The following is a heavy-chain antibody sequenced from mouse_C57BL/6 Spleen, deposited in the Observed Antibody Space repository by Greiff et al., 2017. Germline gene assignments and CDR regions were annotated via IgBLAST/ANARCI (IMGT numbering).Heavy chain of an antibody. Sequence: EVKLVESGGGLVKPGGSLKLSCAASGFTFSSYTMSWVRQTPEKRLEWVATISGGGGNTYYTDSVKGRFTISRDNATNTLYLQMSSLRSEDTALYYCARRLGQYYAIDYWGQGTSVTVSS. V-gene: IGHV5-9*01. CDR3: ARRLGQYYAIDY. J-gene: IGHJ4*01. D-gene: IGHD4-1*01. CDR2: ISGGGGNT. CDR1: GFTFSSYT.